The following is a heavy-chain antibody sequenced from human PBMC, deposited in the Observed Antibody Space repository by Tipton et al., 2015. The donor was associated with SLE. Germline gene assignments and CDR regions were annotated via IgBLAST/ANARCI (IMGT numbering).Heavy chain of an antibody. D-gene: IGHD1-26*01. CDR2: IRSKANSYAT. V-gene: IGHV3-73*01. CDR1: GFTFSSYS. Sequence: SLRLSCAASGFTFSSYSMNWVRQASGKGLEWVGRIRSKANSYATAYAASVKGRFTISRDDSKNTAYLLMNSLKTEDTAVYYCTRRYSGSLDYWGQGTLVTVSS. CDR3: TRRYSGSLDY. J-gene: IGHJ4*02.